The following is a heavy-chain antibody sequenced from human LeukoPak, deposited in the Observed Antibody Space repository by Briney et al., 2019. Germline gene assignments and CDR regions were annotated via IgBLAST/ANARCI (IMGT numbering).Heavy chain of an antibody. CDR1: GFTFSSYA. CDR3: VSXTGYYMRREFDY. J-gene: IGHJ4*02. Sequence: PGGSLRLSCAAPGFTFSSYAMSWVRQAPGKGLEWVSAISGSGGSTYYADSVKGRFTISRDNSKNTLYLQMNSLRAEETAVYYCVSXTGYYMRREFDYWGQGTLVTVSS. D-gene: IGHD3-9*01. V-gene: IGHV3-23*01. CDR2: ISGSGGST.